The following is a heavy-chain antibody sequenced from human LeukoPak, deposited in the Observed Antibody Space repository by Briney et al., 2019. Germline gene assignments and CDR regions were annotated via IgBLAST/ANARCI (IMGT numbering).Heavy chain of an antibody. V-gene: IGHV4-39*01. CDR1: GGSITDTTYF. J-gene: IGHJ4*02. CDR2: IYYRGNT. Sequence: PSETLSLTCTVSGGSITDTTYFWGWIRQPPGKGLEWIGSIYYRGNTYYTPSLESRVTLSVDTSKNQFSLKVISVTAADTAVYYCAIRKVAAEIDYWGQGTLVTVSS. CDR3: AIRKVAAEIDY. D-gene: IGHD6-25*01.